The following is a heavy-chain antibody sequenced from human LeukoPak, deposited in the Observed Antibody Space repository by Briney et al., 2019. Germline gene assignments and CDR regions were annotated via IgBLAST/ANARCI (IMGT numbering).Heavy chain of an antibody. D-gene: IGHD6-19*01. J-gene: IGHJ6*03. CDR3: ARIVAVAGTGDYYYMDV. V-gene: IGHV4-4*02. CDR1: GGSISSSNW. CDR2: IYHSGST. Sequence: SGTLSLTCAVSGGSISSSNWWGWVRQPPGKGLEWIGEIYHSGSTNYNPSLKSRVTISVDKSKNQFSLKLSSVTAADTAVYYCARIVAVAGTGDYYYMDVWGKGTTVTVSS.